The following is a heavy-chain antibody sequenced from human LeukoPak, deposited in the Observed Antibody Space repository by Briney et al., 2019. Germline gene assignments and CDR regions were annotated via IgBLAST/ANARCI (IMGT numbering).Heavy chain of an antibody. CDR2: ISSSSSYI. CDR3: ATSPIYGSGCRFDY. Sequence: GGSLRLSCAASGFTFSSYSMNWVRQAPGKGLEWVSYISSSSSYIDYADSVKGRFTISRDNAKNSLYLQMNSLRAEDTAVYYCATSPIYGSGCRFDYWGRGTLVTVSS. CDR1: GFTFSSYS. D-gene: IGHD6-19*01. V-gene: IGHV3-21*05. J-gene: IGHJ4*02.